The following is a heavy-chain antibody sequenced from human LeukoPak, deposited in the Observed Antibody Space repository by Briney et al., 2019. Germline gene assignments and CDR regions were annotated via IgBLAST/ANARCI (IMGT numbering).Heavy chain of an antibody. CDR1: GYTFASYY. V-gene: IGHV1-18*04. Sequence: ASVKVSCKASGYTFASYYMHWVRQAPGQGLEWMGRIIPILGIANYAQKLQGRVTMTTDTSTSTAYMELRSLRSDDTAVYYCARDRGRGYGGNAGYWGQGTLVTVSS. D-gene: IGHD4-23*01. J-gene: IGHJ4*02. CDR3: ARDRGRGYGGNAGY. CDR2: IIPILGIA.